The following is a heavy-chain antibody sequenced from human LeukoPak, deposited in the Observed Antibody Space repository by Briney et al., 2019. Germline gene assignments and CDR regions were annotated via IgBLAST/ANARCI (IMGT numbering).Heavy chain of an antibody. D-gene: IGHD3-22*01. CDR1: GFTVSSNY. J-gene: IGHJ4*02. CDR2: IYSGGST. Sequence: AGGSLRLSCAASGFTVSSNYMSWVRQAPGKGLEWVSVIYSGGSTYYADSVKGRFTISRDNSKNTLYLQMNSLRAEDTAVYYCARDSDCYDSRGSLGAYWGQGTLVTVSS. V-gene: IGHV3-53*01. CDR3: ARDSDCYDSRGSLGAY.